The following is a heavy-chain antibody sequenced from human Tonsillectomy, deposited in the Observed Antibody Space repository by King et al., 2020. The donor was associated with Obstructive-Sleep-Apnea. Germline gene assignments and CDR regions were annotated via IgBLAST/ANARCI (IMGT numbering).Heavy chain of an antibody. V-gene: IGHV3-30*04. D-gene: IGHD3-22*01. J-gene: IGHJ4*02. CDR2: IAYDGSNK. Sequence: VQLVESGGGVVQPGRSLRLSCAASGFTFRSYAIPWVRQAPGKGLVWVAVIAYDGSNKNYADSVKGRFTISSDNSKNTLYLQMNSLRAEDTAVYYCARDQPYYYDSSGYYWGQGTLVTVSS. CDR3: ARDQPYYYDSSGYY. CDR1: GFTFRSYA.